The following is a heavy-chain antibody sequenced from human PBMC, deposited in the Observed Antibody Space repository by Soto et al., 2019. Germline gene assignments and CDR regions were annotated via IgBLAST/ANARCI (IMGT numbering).Heavy chain of an antibody. V-gene: IGHV1-69*08. J-gene: IGHJ4*02. CDR2: ISPILGAT. Sequence: SVKVSCKASGGTFSHYYISWVRQAPGQGLEWMGRISPILGATNYAQKVQGRVTLRADKSTSTAYMELSSLRSEDTAVYYCATNLEAVGARPSDSWGQGTLVTVSS. D-gene: IGHD1-26*01. CDR3: ATNLEAVGARPSDS. CDR1: GGTFSHYY.